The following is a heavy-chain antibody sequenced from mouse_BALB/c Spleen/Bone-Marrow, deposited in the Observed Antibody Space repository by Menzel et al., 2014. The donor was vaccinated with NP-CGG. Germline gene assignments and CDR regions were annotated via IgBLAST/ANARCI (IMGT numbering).Heavy chain of an antibody. CDR3: SRDGYGSSD. CDR1: GFTFSTYA. J-gene: IGHJ3*01. Sequence: EVMLVESGGVLVKPGGSLKLSCAASGFTFSTYAMSWVRQSPEKRLEWVAEISSGGSYTYYPDTVTGRFTISRDNAKNTLYLEMSSLRSEDTAMYYCSRDGYGSSDWGLGTLVTVSA. D-gene: IGHD1-1*01. V-gene: IGHV5-9-4*01. CDR2: ISSGGSYT.